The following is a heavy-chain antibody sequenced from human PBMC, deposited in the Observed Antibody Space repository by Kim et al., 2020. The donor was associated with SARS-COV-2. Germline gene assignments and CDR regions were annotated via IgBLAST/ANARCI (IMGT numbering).Heavy chain of an antibody. CDR3: ARSLGFGEDLGGMDV. CDR1: GFTFDDYG. V-gene: IGHV3-20*01. J-gene: IGHJ6*02. Sequence: GGSLRLSCAASGFTFDDYGMSWVRQAPGKGLEWVSGINWNGGSTGYADSVKGRFTISRDNAKNSLYLQMNSLRAEDTALYHCARSLGFGEDLGGMDVWGQGTTVTVSS. D-gene: IGHD3-10*01. CDR2: INWNGGST.